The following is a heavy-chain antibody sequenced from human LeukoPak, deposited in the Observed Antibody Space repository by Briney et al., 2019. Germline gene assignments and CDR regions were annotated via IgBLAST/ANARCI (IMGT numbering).Heavy chain of an antibody. CDR2: IIPIFGTA. D-gene: IGHD1-26*01. CDR3: ARSYYRYIVGADIDY. V-gene: IGHV1-69*01. CDR1: GGTFSSYA. J-gene: IGHJ4*02. Sequence: ASVKVSCKASGGTFSSYAISWVRQAPGQELEWMGGIIPIFGTANYAQKFQGRVTITADESTSTAYMELSSLRSEDTAVYYCARSYYRYIVGADIDYWGQGTLVTVSS.